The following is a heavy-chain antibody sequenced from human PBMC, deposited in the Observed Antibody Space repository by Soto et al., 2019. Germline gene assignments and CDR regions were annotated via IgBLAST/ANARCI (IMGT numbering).Heavy chain of an antibody. D-gene: IGHD3-9*01. CDR2: IKQDGSEK. CDR3: ARSPGYFDWSYHFDY. Sequence: GGSLRLSCAASGFTFSSYWMSWVRQAPGKGLEWVANIKQDGSEKYYVDSVKGRFTISRDNAKNSLYLQMNSLRAEDTAVYYCARSPGYFDWSYHFDYWGQGTLVTVSS. J-gene: IGHJ4*02. CDR1: GFTFSSYW. V-gene: IGHV3-7*03.